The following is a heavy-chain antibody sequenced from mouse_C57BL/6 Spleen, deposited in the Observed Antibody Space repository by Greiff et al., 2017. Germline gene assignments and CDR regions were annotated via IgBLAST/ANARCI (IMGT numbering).Heavy chain of an antibody. V-gene: IGHV1-80*01. D-gene: IGHD1-1*01. CDR1: GFAFSSYW. J-gene: IGHJ3*01. Sequence: VQLQQSGAELVKPGASVKISCKASGFAFSSYWMNWVKQRPGKGLEWIGQIYPGDGDTNYNEKFKGKATLTADTSANTAYMQLSSLTSEDAAVYCGASHNYCYGSSWFAYWGQGTLVTVSA. CDR2: IYPGDGDT. CDR3: ASHNYCYGSSWFAY.